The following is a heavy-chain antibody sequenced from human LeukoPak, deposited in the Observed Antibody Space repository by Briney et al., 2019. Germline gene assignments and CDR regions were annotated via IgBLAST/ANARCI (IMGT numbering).Heavy chain of an antibody. V-gene: IGHV4-59*08. CDR3: ARLSMVRGNWFDP. CDR1: GGSISSYY. CDR2: IYYSGST. J-gene: IGHJ5*02. D-gene: IGHD3-10*01. Sequence: SETLSLTCTVSGGSISSYYRSWIRQPPGKGLEWIGYIYYSGSTNYNPSLKSRVTISVDTSKNQFSLKLSSVTAADTAVYYCARLSMVRGNWFDPWGQGTLVTVSS.